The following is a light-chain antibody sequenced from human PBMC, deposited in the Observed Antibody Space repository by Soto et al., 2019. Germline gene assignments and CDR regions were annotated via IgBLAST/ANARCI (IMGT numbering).Light chain of an antibody. Sequence: DIQMTQSPSTLSASVGDRVTITCRASQSISSWLAWYQQKPGKAPNLLIYTASTLGSGVPSGFSGGGSGTEFTLTISSLQPDDFATYYCQQYDSFPLTFGGGTKVDIK. CDR3: QQYDSFPLT. V-gene: IGKV1-5*03. CDR1: QSISSW. J-gene: IGKJ4*01. CDR2: TAS.